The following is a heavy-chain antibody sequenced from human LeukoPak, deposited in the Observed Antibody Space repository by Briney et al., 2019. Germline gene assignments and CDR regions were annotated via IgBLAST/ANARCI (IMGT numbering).Heavy chain of an antibody. CDR2: IFHLGSA. V-gene: IGHV4-59*01. D-gene: IGHD3-3*01. J-gene: IGHJ6*02. CDR1: GGSMSGYY. CDR3: ARGDFWSAYPTGLDV. Sequence: PSETLSLTCTVSGGSMSGYYWSWIRQAPGKGLEWIGFIFHLGSANSNPSLKSRVTISVDTSKSQFSLKLSSVIAADTAVYYCARGDFWSAYPTGLDVWGQGTTVTVSS.